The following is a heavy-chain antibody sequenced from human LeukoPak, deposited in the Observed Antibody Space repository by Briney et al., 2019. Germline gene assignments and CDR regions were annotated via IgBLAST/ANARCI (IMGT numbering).Heavy chain of an antibody. CDR1: GGTFSSNV. Sequence: SVKVSCKASGGTFSSNVISWVRQAPGQGLEWMGRIIPIIGTPDYAQKFQGRVTITADKSTNTAYMELTSLKPEDTAVYYCARAGGSSWYVSLYYWGQGTLVTVSS. V-gene: IGHV1-69*04. J-gene: IGHJ4*02. CDR2: IIPIIGTP. CDR3: ARAGGSSWYVSLYY. D-gene: IGHD6-13*01.